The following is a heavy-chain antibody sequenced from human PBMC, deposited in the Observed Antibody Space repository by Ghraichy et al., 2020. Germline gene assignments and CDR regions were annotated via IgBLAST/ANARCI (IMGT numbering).Heavy chain of an antibody. V-gene: IGHV3-23*01. Sequence: GGSLRLSCVASGFTFSNAAMTWVRQAPGKGPEWVSSIRASGGDTYYADSVKGRFTISRDNSKNTVYLQMDSLRAEDTAVYHCANRRDSSRYSGDLESWGQGTLVTVSS. CDR3: ANRRDSSRYSGDLES. D-gene: IGHD3-22*01. J-gene: IGHJ4*02. CDR2: IRASGGDT. CDR1: GFTFSNAA.